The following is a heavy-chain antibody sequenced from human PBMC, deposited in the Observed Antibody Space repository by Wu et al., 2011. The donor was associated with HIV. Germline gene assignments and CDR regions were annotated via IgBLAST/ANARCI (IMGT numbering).Heavy chain of an antibody. CDR1: GYSFTDHH. CDR2: MNPNNGDT. J-gene: IGHJ4*02. V-gene: IGHV1-2*02. Sequence: QVQLVQSGAELKKPGASVKVSCEASGYSFTDHHIHWVRQAPGQGLEWLGWMNPNNGDTAYAQTFLGRVTMTRDTSINTAYMELSSLRSEDTAVYYCTRFPPKGPYWEPDYWGQGTLVTVSS. D-gene: IGHD1-14*01. CDR3: TRFPPKGPYWEPDY.